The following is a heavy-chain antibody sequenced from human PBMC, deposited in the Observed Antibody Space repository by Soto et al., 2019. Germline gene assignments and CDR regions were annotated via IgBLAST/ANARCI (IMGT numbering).Heavy chain of an antibody. V-gene: IGHV4-59*12. J-gene: IGHJ4*02. D-gene: IGHD3-3*01. Sequence: SETLSLTCTVSGGSISSYYWSWIRQTPGKGLEWIGYVHDSWGPNYNPSLKSRVAISLDTSKSQFSLKLTSVTAEDTAVYYCANGGRFFNGLDSWGQGTLVTVSS. CDR1: GGSISSYY. CDR2: VHDSWGP. CDR3: ANGGRFFNGLDS.